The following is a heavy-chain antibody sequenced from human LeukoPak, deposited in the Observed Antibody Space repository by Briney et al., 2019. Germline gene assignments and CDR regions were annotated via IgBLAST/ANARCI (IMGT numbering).Heavy chain of an antibody. D-gene: IGHD1-1*01. CDR2: IYSGGST. V-gene: IGHV3-53*01. CDR3: ARHTNDYLLNTFDS. CDR1: GFTVSIKY. J-gene: IGHJ4*02. Sequence: GGSLRLSCAASGFTVSIKYMSCVRQAPGKGLEWVSVIYSGGSTYYADSVRGRFTISRDNSKNTLYLQMNSLRAEDTAVYYCARHTNDYLLNTFDSWGQGTLVTVSS.